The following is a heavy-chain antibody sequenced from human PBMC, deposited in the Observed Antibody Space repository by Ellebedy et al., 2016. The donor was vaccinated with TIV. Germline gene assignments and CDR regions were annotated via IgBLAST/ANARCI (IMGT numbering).Heavy chain of an antibody. V-gene: IGHV4-34*01. CDR1: GGSFTTYY. J-gene: IGHJ4*02. Sequence: SETLSLTXTVSGGSFTTYYWTWIRQPAGKGLEWIGEINHSGSTNYNPSLKSRVTISLDTSKSQFSLKLISVTAADTAVYFCARVVDGGYTYGYDYWGQGTLVTVSS. CDR3: ARVVDGGYTYGYDY. CDR2: INHSGST. D-gene: IGHD5-18*01.